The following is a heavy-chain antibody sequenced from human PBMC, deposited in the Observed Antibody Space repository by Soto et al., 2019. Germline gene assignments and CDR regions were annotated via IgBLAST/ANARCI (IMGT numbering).Heavy chain of an antibody. V-gene: IGHV4-4*07. J-gene: IGHJ5*02. D-gene: IGHD4-17*01. CDR2: IYTSGST. CDR3: ARDGSDYGDYDWFDP. Sequence: QVQLQESGPGLVKPSETLSLTCTVSGGSISSYYWSWIRQPAGKGLEWIGRIYTSGSTNYNPSLKSRVTMSVDTSKNQFSLKLSSVTAADTAVYCCARDGSDYGDYDWFDPWGQGTLVTVSS. CDR1: GGSISSYY.